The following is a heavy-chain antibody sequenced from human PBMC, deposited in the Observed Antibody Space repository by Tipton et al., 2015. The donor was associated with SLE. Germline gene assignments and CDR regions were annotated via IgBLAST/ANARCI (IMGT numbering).Heavy chain of an antibody. J-gene: IGHJ3*02. Sequence: SGVTFSRYWMHWGRHAPGKGRVWVSRVNSDGLTTDYADSVKGRFTISRDNAKNTVDLQMNSLKVEDTAVYYCARRILGDPVAFDMWGQGTMAIVTS. V-gene: IGHV3-74*01. CDR1: GVTFSRYW. D-gene: IGHD1-26*01. CDR2: VNSDGLTT. CDR3: ARRILGDPVAFDM.